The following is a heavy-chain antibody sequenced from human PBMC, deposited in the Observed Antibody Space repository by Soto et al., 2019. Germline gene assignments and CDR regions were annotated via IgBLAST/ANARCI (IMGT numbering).Heavy chain of an antibody. CDR3: ARDLAKGGGSAGFDY. Sequence: ASVKVSCKASGYTFTVYYMHWVRQAPGQGLEWMGWINPKSGGTMYPQKFQGRVTMTWDTSISTAYMALTRLRSDDTAVYYCARDLAKGGGSAGFDYWGQGTMVTVYS. J-gene: IGHJ4*02. V-gene: IGHV1-2*02. CDR1: GYTFTVYY. CDR2: INPKSGGT. D-gene: IGHD1-26*01.